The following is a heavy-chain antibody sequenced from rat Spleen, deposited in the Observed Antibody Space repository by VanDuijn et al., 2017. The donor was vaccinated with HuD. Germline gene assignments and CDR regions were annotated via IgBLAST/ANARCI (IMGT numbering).Heavy chain of an antibody. CDR1: GFTFNNYW. D-gene: IGHD1-12*02. V-gene: IGHV5-31*01. CDR3: TTYYYVGSYYPFDY. CDR2: IIYDGSRT. J-gene: IGHJ2*01. Sequence: EVQLVESGGGLVQPGRSLKLSCVASGFTFNNYWMTWIRQAPKKSLEWVATIIYDGSRTYYRDPVKGRFTISRDNAKRTLYLQMNSLRSEDTATYYCTTYYYVGSYYPFDYWGQGVMVTVSS.